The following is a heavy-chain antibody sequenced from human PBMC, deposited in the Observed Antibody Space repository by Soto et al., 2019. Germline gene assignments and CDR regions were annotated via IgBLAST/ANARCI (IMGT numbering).Heavy chain of an antibody. V-gene: IGHV3-53*01. CDR3: TRAPFGGYIDY. CDR1: GITVSNNY. J-gene: IGHJ4*02. D-gene: IGHD3-10*01. CDR2: IYSGDST. Sequence: GGSLRLSCAASGITVSNNYMSWVRQAPGKGLEWVSVIYSGDSTYYADSVKGRFTISRENSKNTLYLQINSLRADDTAVYYCTRAPFGGYIDYWGQGTLVTVS.